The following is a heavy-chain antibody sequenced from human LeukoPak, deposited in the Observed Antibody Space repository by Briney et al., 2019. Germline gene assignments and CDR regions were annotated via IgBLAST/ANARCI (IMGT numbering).Heavy chain of an antibody. D-gene: IGHD1-26*01. J-gene: IGHJ4*02. Sequence: GGSLRLSCTASGFTFSSYWMHWVRQAPGKGLTWVSRIHGDGSSTSTSYADSVKGRFTISSDNAKNTLYLQMDSLRAEDTAVYYCARGPIVRATTLFPFHYWGQGTLVAVSS. CDR1: GFTFSSYW. CDR3: ARGPIVRATTLFPFHY. V-gene: IGHV3-74*01. CDR2: IHGDGSSTST.